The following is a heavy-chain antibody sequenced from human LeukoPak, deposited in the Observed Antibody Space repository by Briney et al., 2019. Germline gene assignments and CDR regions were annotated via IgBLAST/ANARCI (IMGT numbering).Heavy chain of an antibody. V-gene: IGHV3-11*03. CDR1: GFTFSDYY. CDR3: ARRGNPLDFEY. D-gene: IGHD3-3*01. CDR2: ISSGSSYT. Sequence: KPGGSLRLSCEASGFTFSDYYMSWIRQAPGKGLEWVSYISSGSSYTNYADSVKGRFTISRDNAKNSLYLQMNSLRAEDTAVYYFARRGNPLDFEYWGQGTLVTVSS. J-gene: IGHJ4*02.